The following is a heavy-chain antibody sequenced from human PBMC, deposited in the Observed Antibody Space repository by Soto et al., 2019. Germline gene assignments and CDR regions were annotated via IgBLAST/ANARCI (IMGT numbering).Heavy chain of an antibody. Sequence: ASVKVSCKTSGNTLTSFYIHWVRQAPGQGLEWMGWINPNSGGTNYAQKFQGRVTMTRDTSISTAYMELSRLRSDDTAVYYCARDNYDFWSGSLYNWFDPWGQGTLVTVSS. J-gene: IGHJ5*02. CDR2: INPNSGGT. CDR3: ARDNYDFWSGSLYNWFDP. CDR1: GNTLTSFY. V-gene: IGHV1-2*02. D-gene: IGHD3-3*01.